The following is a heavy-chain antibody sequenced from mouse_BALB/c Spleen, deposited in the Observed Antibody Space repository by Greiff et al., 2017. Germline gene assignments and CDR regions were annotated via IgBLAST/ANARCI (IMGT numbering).Heavy chain of an antibody. CDR2: ISYSGST. D-gene: IGHD1-1*01. CDR1: GYSITSDYA. J-gene: IGHJ3*01. CDR3: ARWDYYGSSWAY. V-gene: IGHV3-2*02. Sequence: EVKLQESGPGLVKPSQSLSLTCTVTGYSITSDYAWNWIRQFPGNKLEWMGYISYSGSTSYNPSLKSRISITRDTSKNQFFLQLNSVTTGDTATYYCARWDYYGSSWAYWGQGTLVTVSA.